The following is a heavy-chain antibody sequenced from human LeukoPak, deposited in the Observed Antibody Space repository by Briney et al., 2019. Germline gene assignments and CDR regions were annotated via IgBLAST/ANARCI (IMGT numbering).Heavy chain of an antibody. CDR1: GGSISSGGYY. J-gene: IGHJ4*02. Sequence: PSQTLSLTCTVSGGSISSGGYYWSWIRQHPGKGLEWIGYIYYSGSPHYPPSLKSPITISVYTPKNQFSLKLSSVPAADTAVYYCARDRGGVYFDYWGQGTLVTVSS. V-gene: IGHV4-31*01. CDR2: IYYSGSP. CDR3: ARDRGGVYFDY. D-gene: IGHD3-16*01.